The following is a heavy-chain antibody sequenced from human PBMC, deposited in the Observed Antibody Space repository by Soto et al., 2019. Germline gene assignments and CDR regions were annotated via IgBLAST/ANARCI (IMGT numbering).Heavy chain of an antibody. V-gene: IGHV1-2*02. J-gene: IGHJ6*02. CDR3: AKGGAIVAAGTRVYLYNAMDV. CDR2: INPNSGDT. Sequence: ASVKVSCKASGYTFTGYYVHWVRQAPGQGLEWMGWINPNSGDTYLAQRFQGRVTMNRDTSIGTAYMELRGLTSDDTAEYYCAKGGAIVAAGTRVYLYNAMDVWGQGTRSPYP. D-gene: IGHD1-26*01. CDR1: GYTFTGYY.